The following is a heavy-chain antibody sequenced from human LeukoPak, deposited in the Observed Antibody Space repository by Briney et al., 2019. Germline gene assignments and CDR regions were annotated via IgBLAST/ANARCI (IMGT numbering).Heavy chain of an antibody. CDR1: GGTFSSYA. J-gene: IGHJ4*02. Sequence: SVKVSCKTSGGTFSSYAISWVRQAPGQGLEWMGGIIPIFGTANYAQKFQGRVTITTDESTSTAYMELSSLRSEDTAVYYCARAGNPYYYGSPWVGYWGQGTLVTVSS. CDR2: IIPIFGTA. CDR3: ARAGNPYYYGSPWVGY. D-gene: IGHD3-10*01. V-gene: IGHV1-69*05.